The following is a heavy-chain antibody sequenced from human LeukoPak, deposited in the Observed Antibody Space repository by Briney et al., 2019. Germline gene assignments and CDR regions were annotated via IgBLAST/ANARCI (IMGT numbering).Heavy chain of an antibody. CDR2: IYYSGST. J-gene: IGHJ3*02. Sequence: SQTLSLTCAVSGGSISSGGYYWSWIRQPPEKGLEWIGSIYYSGSTYYNPSLKSRVTISVDTSKNQFSLKLSSVTAADTAVYYCARQGARFLEWLLWRGAFDIWGQGTMVTVSS. CDR3: ARQGARFLEWLLWRGAFDI. D-gene: IGHD3-3*01. V-gene: IGHV4-30-2*03. CDR1: GGSISSGGYY.